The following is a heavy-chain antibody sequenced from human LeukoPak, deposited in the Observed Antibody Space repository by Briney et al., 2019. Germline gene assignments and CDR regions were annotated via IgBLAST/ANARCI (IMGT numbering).Heavy chain of an antibody. CDR1: GYTFTNYY. D-gene: IGHD3-10*01. CDR2: INPSGDTT. CDR3: ARGGYSESFYNPRSYGMDV. Sequence: ASVKVSCKASGYTFTNYYLHWVRQAPGQGLAWVGIINPSGDTTRYVEKFQGRVTMTRDTSASTVYMELSSLRSEDTAVYYCARGGYSESFYNPRSYGMDVWGQGTTVIVSS. J-gene: IGHJ6*02. V-gene: IGHV1-46*01.